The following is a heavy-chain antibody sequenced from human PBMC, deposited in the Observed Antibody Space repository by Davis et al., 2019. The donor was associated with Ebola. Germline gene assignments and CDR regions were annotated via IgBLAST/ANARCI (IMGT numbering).Heavy chain of an antibody. V-gene: IGHV1-18*01. D-gene: IGHD4-11*01. J-gene: IGHJ6*04. Sequence: ASVKVSCKASGYTFASYGISWVRQAPGQGLEWMGWISAYNGNTNYAQKLQSRVTMTTDTSTSTAYMELRSLRSDDTAVYYCARVGTTVTTSYYYYGMDVWGKGTTVTVSS. CDR2: ISAYNGNT. CDR1: GYTFASYG. CDR3: ARVGTTVTTSYYYYGMDV.